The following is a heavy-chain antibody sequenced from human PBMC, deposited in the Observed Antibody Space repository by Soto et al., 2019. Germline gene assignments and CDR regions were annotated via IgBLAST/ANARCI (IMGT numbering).Heavy chain of an antibody. J-gene: IGHJ4*02. Sequence: QVQLQESGPGLVKPSQTLSLTCTVSGGSISSGDYYWSWIRQPPGKGLEWIGYIYYSGSTYYNPSLKSRVTISVDTSKNQFSLKLSPVTAADTAVYYCARELGEAAAGRVFDYWGQGTLVTVSS. CDR1: GGSISSGDYY. CDR3: ARELGEAAAGRVFDY. CDR2: IYYSGST. D-gene: IGHD6-13*01. V-gene: IGHV4-30-4*01.